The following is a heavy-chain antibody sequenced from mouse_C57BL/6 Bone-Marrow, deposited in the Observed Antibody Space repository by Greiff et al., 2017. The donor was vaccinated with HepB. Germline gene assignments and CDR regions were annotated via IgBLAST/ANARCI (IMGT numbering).Heavy chain of an antibody. CDR2: IYPSDSET. V-gene: IGHV1-61*01. D-gene: IGHD2-12*01. CDR1: GYTFTSYW. CDR3: ARLSYPDWYFDV. Sequence: VQLQQPGAELVRPGSSVKLSCKASGYTFTSYWMDWVKQRPGQGLEWIGNIYPSDSETHYNQKFKDKATLTVDKSSSTAYMQLSSLTSEDSAVYYCARLSYPDWYFDVWGTGTTVTVSS. J-gene: IGHJ1*03.